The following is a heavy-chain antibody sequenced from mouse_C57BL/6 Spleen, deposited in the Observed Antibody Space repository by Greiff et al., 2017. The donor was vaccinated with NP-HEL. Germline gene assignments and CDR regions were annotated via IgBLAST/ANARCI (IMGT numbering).Heavy chain of an antibody. CDR2: IYPGSGST. CDR3: ARRGYDVYPWFAC. V-gene: IGHV1-55*01. CDR1: GYTFTSYW. Sequence: QVQLQQPGAELVKPGASVKMSCKASGYTFTSYWITWVKQRPGQGLEWIGDIYPGSGSTNYNEKLKSKATVTVDTSSSTAYMQLSSLTSEDSAVYCCARRGYDVYPWFACWGQGTLVTVSA. D-gene: IGHD2-3*01. J-gene: IGHJ3*01.